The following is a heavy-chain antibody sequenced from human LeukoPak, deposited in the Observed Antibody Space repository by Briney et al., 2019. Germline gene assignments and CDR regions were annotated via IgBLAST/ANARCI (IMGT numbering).Heavy chain of an antibody. D-gene: IGHD3-10*01. CDR2: ISDGGSIT. CDR3: AKSRGSGSNMARGVNFDY. CDR1: GFTFSDYA. Sequence: GGSLRLSCAAFGFTFSDYAMSWVRQAPGKGLEWVSTISDGGSITYYADSVKGRFTISRDNSKNTLFLHMNSLRAEDTAVYYCAKSRGSGSNMARGVNFDYWGQGTLVTVSS. V-gene: IGHV3-23*01. J-gene: IGHJ4*02.